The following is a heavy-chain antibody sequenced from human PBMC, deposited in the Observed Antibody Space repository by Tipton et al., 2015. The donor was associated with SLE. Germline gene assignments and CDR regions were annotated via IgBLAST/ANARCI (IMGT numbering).Heavy chain of an antibody. D-gene: IGHD6-13*01. CDR3: ARDSPGMAAAD. CDR1: GVSISRGTHY. CDR2: FYTTGNP. V-gene: IGHV4-61*02. J-gene: IGHJ4*02. Sequence: TLSLTCTVSGVSISRGTHYWTWIRQPAGKGLECIGRFYTTGNPTYNPSLKSRVTISVDRSKNQFSLRLDSVTAADTAVYYCARDSPGMAAADWGQGTLVTVSS.